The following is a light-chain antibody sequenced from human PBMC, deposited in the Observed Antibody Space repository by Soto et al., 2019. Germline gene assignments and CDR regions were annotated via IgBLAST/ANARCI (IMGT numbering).Light chain of an antibody. CDR3: QSYDSSLSGWV. J-gene: IGLJ3*02. V-gene: IGLV1-40*01. CDR1: SSNIGAGYD. Sequence: QSVLTQPPSVSGAPGQRVTISCTGSSSNIGAGYDIHWYQQIPGTAPKLLIYANTNRPSGVPDRFSGSKSGTSASLAITGLQAEDAADYYCQSYDSSLSGWVFGGGTKLTVL. CDR2: ANT.